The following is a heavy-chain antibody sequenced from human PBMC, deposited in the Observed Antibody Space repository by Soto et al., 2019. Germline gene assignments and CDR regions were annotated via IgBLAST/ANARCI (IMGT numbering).Heavy chain of an antibody. Sequence: SLRLSCAASGFTFSSYGMHWVRQAPGKGLEWVAVISYDGSNKYYADSVKGRFTMSRDNSKNTLYVQMNRLRADDTAVYYFAIGLHYDTTNYYFDSWGQGTLVTVSS. CDR3: AIGLHYDTTNYYFDS. CDR1: GFTFSSYG. CDR2: ISYDGSNK. D-gene: IGHD3-22*01. J-gene: IGHJ4*02. V-gene: IGHV3-30*03.